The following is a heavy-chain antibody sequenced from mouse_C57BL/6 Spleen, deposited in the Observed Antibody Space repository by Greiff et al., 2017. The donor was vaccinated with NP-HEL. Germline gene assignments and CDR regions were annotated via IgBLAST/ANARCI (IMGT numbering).Heavy chain of an antibody. J-gene: IGHJ1*03. V-gene: IGHV1-63*01. CDR1: GYTFTNYW. CDR3: ARAYGSSYWYFDV. Sequence: QVQLQHSGAELVRPGTSVKMSCKASGYTFTNYWIGWAKQRPGHGLEWIGDIYPGGGYTNYNEKFKGKATLTADKSSSTAYMQFSSLTSEDSAIYYCARAYGSSYWYFDVWGTGTTVTVSS. D-gene: IGHD1-1*01. CDR2: IYPGGGYT.